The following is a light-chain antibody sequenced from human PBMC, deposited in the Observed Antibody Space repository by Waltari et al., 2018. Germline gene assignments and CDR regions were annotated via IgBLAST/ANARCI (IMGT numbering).Light chain of an antibody. J-gene: IGLJ3*02. CDR3: SSQSSDNVVL. CDR1: SSDVGSYRP. Sequence: QSALTQPASVSGSPGQSITISCTGISSDVGSYRPVSWYQDHPGQGPKVIIYDVSDRPSGVSARFSGSKSGNTASLTISGLQAEDEADYYCSSQSSDNVVLFGGGTKVTVL. CDR2: DVS. V-gene: IGLV2-14*03.